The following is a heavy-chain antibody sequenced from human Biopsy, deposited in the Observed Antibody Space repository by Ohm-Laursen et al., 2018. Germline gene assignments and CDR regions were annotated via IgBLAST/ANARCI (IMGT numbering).Heavy chain of an antibody. CDR3: AKDYRDSRGIFGIVVVRPLDY. V-gene: IGHV3-30*18. D-gene: IGHD3-22*01. CDR1: GFTFSSYG. Sequence: SLRLSCAASGFTFSSYGMHWVRQAPGKGLEWVATMSYDGTQKYYGDSVKGRFTISRDNSKNTLYLQMNSLRAEDTAVYYCAKDYRDSRGIFGIVVVRPLDYWGQGSLVTVPS. J-gene: IGHJ4*02. CDR2: MSYDGTQK.